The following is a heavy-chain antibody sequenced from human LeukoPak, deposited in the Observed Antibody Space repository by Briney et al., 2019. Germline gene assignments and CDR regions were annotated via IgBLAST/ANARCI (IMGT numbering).Heavy chain of an antibody. D-gene: IGHD1-14*01. CDR1: GGSISSYY. J-gene: IGHJ2*01. Sequence: SETLSLTCTVSGGSISSYYWSWIRQPPGKGLEWIGYIYYSGSTNYNPSLTSRVTISVDTSKNQFSLKLSSVTAADTAVYYCARSNPTPDYWYFDLWGRGTLVTVSS. V-gene: IGHV4-59*01. CDR3: ARSNPTPDYWYFDL. CDR2: IYYSGST.